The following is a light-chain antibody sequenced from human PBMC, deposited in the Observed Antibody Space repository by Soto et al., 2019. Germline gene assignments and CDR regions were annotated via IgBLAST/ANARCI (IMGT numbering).Light chain of an antibody. Sequence: QSVLTQPASVSGSPGQSITISCTGTSSDVGGYNYVSWYQQHPGKAPKLTISGVSNRPSGVSNRFSGSKSGNTASLTISGLQTEDEADYYCISYTTSVTYVFGTGTKLTVL. CDR3: ISYTTSVTYV. CDR1: SSDVGGYNY. J-gene: IGLJ1*01. V-gene: IGLV2-14*01. CDR2: GVS.